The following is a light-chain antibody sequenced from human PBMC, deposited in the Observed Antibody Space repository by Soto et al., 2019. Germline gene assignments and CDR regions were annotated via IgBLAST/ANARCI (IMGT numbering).Light chain of an antibody. Sequence: QSALTQPRSVSGSPGQSVTLSCTGTSSDVGGYNYVTWYQQYPGKAPKVMIYDVKTRPSGVPDRFSGSKSGNTASLTISGLQAADEADYYCCSYAGDYTFVFGTGTKVTVL. CDR3: CSYAGDYTFV. V-gene: IGLV2-11*01. CDR2: DVK. CDR1: SSDVGGYNY. J-gene: IGLJ1*01.